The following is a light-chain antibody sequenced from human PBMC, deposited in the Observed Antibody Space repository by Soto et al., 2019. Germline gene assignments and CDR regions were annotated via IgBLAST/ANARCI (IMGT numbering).Light chain of an antibody. J-gene: IGKJ1*01. CDR3: HQYGDAPWT. CDR1: QTIWRY. Sequence: EIGLTQSPGTLSLSPGERATLSCRASQTIWRYFAWYQQKPRQAPRLLIHGVSSRAPGIPDRFSASESGTDFTLTISRLEPEDFAVYYCHQYGDAPWTFGQGTKV. V-gene: IGKV3-20*01. CDR2: GVS.